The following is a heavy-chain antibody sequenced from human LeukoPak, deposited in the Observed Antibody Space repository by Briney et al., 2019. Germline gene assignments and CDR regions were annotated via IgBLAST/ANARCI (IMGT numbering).Heavy chain of an antibody. Sequence: GGTLRLSCAASGFTFSSYGMSWVRQAPGKGLEWVSAISGSGGSTYYADSVKGRFTISRDNSKNTLYLQMNSLRAEDTAVYYCTTALPVLRYFDWYPSGGFDYWGQGTLVTVSS. J-gene: IGHJ4*02. CDR2: ISGSGGST. CDR3: TTALPVLRYFDWYPSGGFDY. V-gene: IGHV3-23*01. CDR1: GFTFSSYG. D-gene: IGHD3-9*01.